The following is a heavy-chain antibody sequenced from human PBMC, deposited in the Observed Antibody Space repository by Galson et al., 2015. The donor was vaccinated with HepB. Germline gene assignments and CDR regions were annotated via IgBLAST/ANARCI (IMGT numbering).Heavy chain of an antibody. CDR3: ALCAHPEIHYYDMDV. CDR1: GLTFINYW. Sequence: SLRLSCAASGLTFINYWMSWVRQAPGKGLEWVANINQFGGEKNYVDSVKGRFTISRDNAKNSVYLQMNNLRVEDTARYYCALCAHPEIHYYDMDVWGQGTTVTVSS. V-gene: IGHV3-7*03. J-gene: IGHJ6*02. D-gene: IGHD3-16*01. CDR2: INQFGGEK.